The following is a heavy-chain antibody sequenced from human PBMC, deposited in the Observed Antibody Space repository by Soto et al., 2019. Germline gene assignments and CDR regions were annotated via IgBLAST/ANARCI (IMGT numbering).Heavy chain of an antibody. J-gene: IGHJ6*04. D-gene: IGHD3-10*01. CDR3: ARVFTMLRGRGVDV. V-gene: IGHV1-18*04. Sequence: QVQLMQPGGEVKKPGASVKISCKASGYTFSDYGINWVRQAPGQGLEWMGWISAHNRNTNYAQNLQSRVTMTIDSSTPTAYMELRSLTADDTAVYYCARVFTMLRGRGVDVMGEWTTVTVSS. CDR1: GYTFSDYG. CDR2: ISAHNRNT.